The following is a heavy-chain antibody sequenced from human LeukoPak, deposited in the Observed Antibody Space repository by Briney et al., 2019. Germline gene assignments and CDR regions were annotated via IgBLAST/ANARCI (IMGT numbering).Heavy chain of an antibody. D-gene: IGHD5-24*01. J-gene: IGHJ6*03. CDR1: GITFSIHA. Sequence: PGGSLRLSCAASGITFSIHAMSCVRQAPGEWLECVSLISGSGGHTYYGDSVKGHFTISRDNSTNRLYLQMNSLRPEDTAVYYCAKGGAATMRDGYNYYYYYMEVWGRGTTVTVSS. V-gene: IGHV3-23*01. CDR3: AKGGAATMRDGYNYYYYYMEV. CDR2: ISGSGGHT.